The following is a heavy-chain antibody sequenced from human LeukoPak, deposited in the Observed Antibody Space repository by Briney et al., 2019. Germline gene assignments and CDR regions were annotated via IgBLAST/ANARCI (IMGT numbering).Heavy chain of an antibody. CDR1: GYTFTSYG. V-gene: IGHV1-18*01. J-gene: IGHJ3*02. Sequence: ASVKVSCKASGYTFTSYGISWVRQAPGLGLEWMGWISAYNGNTNYAQKLQGRVTMTTDTSTSTAYMELRSLRSDDTAVYYCARDSDLIVVVPAADRDAFDIWGQGTMVTVSS. D-gene: IGHD2-2*01. CDR3: ARDSDLIVVVPAADRDAFDI. CDR2: ISAYNGNT.